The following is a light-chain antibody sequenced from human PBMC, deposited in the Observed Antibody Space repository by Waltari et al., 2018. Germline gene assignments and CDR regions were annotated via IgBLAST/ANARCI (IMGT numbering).Light chain of an antibody. CDR3: QQSYSTPQYT. Sequence: DIQMTQSPSSLSASVGDRVTITCRASPSISNYLNWYQQKPGKAPKLLISAASSLQSGVPSTFSGRGSGTDFTLTISSLQPEDFATYSCQQSYSTPQYTFGQGTKLEIK. CDR2: AAS. V-gene: IGKV1-39*01. CDR1: PSISNY. J-gene: IGKJ2*01.